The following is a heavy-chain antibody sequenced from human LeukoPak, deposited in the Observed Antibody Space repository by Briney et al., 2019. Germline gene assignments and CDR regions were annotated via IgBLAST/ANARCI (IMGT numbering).Heavy chain of an antibody. CDR1: GFIFNISS. CDR3: ARSGYNYGHFDY. CDR2: ISSSSSLI. J-gene: IGHJ4*02. D-gene: IGHD5-18*01. Sequence: GGSLRLSCAASGFIFNISSMNWVRQPPGKGLEWVSYISSSSSLIYYADSVKGRFTISRDNAKNSVSLQMNSLRTEDTAVYYCARSGYNYGHFDYWGQGTLVTVSS. V-gene: IGHV3-48*01.